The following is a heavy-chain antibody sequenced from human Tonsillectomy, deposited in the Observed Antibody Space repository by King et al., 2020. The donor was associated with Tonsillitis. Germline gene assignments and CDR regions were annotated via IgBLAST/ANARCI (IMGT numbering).Heavy chain of an antibody. D-gene: IGHD3-22*01. Sequence: VQLVESGAEVKKPGSSVKVSCKASGGTFSSHAINWVRQAPGQGLEWMGGIIPIFGTGNYAQRFQGRVTITADESTSTAYMELSSLRSGDTAVYYCARDLGDDRSGHYYGLDYWGQGTLVTVSS. J-gene: IGHJ4*02. V-gene: IGHV1-69*01. CDR2: IIPIFGTG. CDR3: ARDLGDDRSGHYYGLDY. CDR1: GGTFSSHA.